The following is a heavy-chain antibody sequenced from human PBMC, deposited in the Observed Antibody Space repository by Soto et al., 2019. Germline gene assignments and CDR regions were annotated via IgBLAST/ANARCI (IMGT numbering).Heavy chain of an antibody. Sequence: EVQLVESGGGLVQPGGSLKLSCAASGFTFSGSAMHWVRQASGKGLEWVGRIRSKANSYATAYAASVKGRFTISRDDSKNTAYLQMNSLKTEDTAVYYCTRNQNVDTAMDYYYYYGMDVWGQGTTVTVSS. CDR3: TRNQNVDTAMDYYYYYGMDV. D-gene: IGHD5-18*01. CDR2: IRSKANSYAT. J-gene: IGHJ6*02. CDR1: GFTFSGSA. V-gene: IGHV3-73*02.